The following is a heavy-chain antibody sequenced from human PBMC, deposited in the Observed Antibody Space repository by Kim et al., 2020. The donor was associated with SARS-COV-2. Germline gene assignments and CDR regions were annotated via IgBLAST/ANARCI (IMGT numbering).Heavy chain of an antibody. V-gene: IGHV3-74*01. J-gene: IGHJ4*02. D-gene: IGHD6-19*01. CDR3: ARRHFSSGWYYFDY. Sequence: YADPVKGRFTISRDNAKNTLYLQMNSLRAEDTAVYYCARRHFSSGWYYFDYWGQGTLVTVSS.